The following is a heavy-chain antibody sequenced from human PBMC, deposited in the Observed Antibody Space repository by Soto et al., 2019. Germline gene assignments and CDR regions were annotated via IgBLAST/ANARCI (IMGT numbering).Heavy chain of an antibody. D-gene: IGHD1-20*01. V-gene: IGHV3-48*03. Sequence: EVQLVESGGGLIQPGGSLRLSCEASGFTFRNYEINWVRQAPGKGLEWISYIGSAGRTIYYADSVKGRFTISRDNAKNSLYLQMNSLRVEDTAVYYCARENLTYPSCFDYWGQGSLVNVSS. CDR1: GFTFRNYE. CDR3: ARENLTYPSCFDY. J-gene: IGHJ4*02. CDR2: IGSAGRTI.